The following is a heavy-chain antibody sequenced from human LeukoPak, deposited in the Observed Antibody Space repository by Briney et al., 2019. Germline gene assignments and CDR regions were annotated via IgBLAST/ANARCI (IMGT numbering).Heavy chain of an antibody. CDR2: IYSGGST. J-gene: IGHJ4*02. D-gene: IGHD6-13*01. CDR3: ATSWGAAAAPFDY. Sequence: GGSLRLSCAASGFTXSSNYXXWVRQAPXXXXXXVSVIYSGGSTYYADSVKGRFTISRHNSKNTLYLQMNSLRAEDTAVYYCATSWGAAAAPFDYWGQGTLVTVSS. CDR1: GFTXSSNY. V-gene: IGHV3-53*04.